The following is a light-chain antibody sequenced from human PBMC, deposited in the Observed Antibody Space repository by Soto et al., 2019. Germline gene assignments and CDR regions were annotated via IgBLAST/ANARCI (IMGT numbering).Light chain of an antibody. J-gene: IGKJ1*01. CDR3: QPYDSPPPT. CDR1: QSVDNW. Sequence: DIQITQSPPTLSASVGDRFTITCLASQSVDNWLAWYQQKPGKAPELLIYDAFSLKSGVSSRFSGSRSGTEFALTISSLQPDDSATYYCQPYDSPPPTFGPGTKVDIK. CDR2: DAF. V-gene: IGKV1-5*01.